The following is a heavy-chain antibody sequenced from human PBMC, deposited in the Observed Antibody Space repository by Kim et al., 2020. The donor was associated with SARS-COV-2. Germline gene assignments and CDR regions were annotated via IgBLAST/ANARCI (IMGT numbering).Heavy chain of an antibody. D-gene: IGHD3-10*01. Sequence: GGSLRLSCAASGFTVSSNYMSWVRQAPGKGLEWVSVIYSGGSTYYADSVKGRFTISRDNSKNTLYLQMNSLRAEDTAVYYCARGYLWFGDLFDYWGQGTLVTVSS. CDR3: ARGYLWFGDLFDY. V-gene: IGHV3-66*02. CDR1: GFTVSSNY. CDR2: IYSGGST. J-gene: IGHJ4*02.